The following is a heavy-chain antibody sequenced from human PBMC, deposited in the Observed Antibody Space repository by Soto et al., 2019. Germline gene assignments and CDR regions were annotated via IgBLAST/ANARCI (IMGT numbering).Heavy chain of an antibody. Sequence: PSETLSLTCTVSGGSTSASSYYWGWIRQPPGKGLEWIGSMDYSGSTYYNPSLKSRVTISVDTSKNQFSLKLSSLTAEDTAVYYCARGRSTVTLDYWGQGTLVTVSS. CDR1: GGSTSASSYY. CDR3: ARGRSTVTLDY. D-gene: IGHD4-17*01. J-gene: IGHJ4*02. V-gene: IGHV4-39*01. CDR2: MDYSGST.